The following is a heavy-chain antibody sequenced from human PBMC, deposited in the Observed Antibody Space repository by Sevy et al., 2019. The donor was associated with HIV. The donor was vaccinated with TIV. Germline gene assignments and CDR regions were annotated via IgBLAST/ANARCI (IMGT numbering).Heavy chain of an antibody. CDR2: IRNKAYDGTT. CDR1: GFTFGDYA. Sequence: GGSLRLSCKASGFTFGDYAMSWFRQAPGKGLEWVGFIRNKAYDGTTEYAASVKGRFTISRDDSKSIAYLQMNSLKTEDTAVYYCTRDPTEGIAVAAKWYDPWGQGTLVTVST. D-gene: IGHD6-19*01. V-gene: IGHV3-49*03. CDR3: TRDPTEGIAVAAKWYDP. J-gene: IGHJ5*02.